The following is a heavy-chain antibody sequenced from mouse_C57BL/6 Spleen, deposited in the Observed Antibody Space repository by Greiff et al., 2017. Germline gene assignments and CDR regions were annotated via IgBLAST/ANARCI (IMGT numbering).Heavy chain of an antibody. CDR1: GYTFTSYW. CDR3: AALPLYYGSSYYWYFDV. D-gene: IGHD1-1*01. CDR2: IHPNSGST. Sequence: VQLQQPGAELVKPGASVKLSCKASGYTFTSYWMHWVKQRPGQGLEWIGMIHPNSGSTNYNEKFKSKATLTVDKSSSTAYMQLSSLTSEDSAVYYCAALPLYYGSSYYWYFDVWGTGTTVTVSS. V-gene: IGHV1-64*01. J-gene: IGHJ1*03.